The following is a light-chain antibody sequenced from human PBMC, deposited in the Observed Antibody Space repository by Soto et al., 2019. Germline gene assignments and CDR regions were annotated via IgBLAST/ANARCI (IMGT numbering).Light chain of an antibody. V-gene: IGKV3-15*01. CDR2: GAS. CDR1: QSVSSN. CDR3: QQYNNWPPIP. J-gene: IGKJ5*01. Sequence: EIVMTQSPATLSVSPGERDTLSCRASQSVSSNLAWYQQKPGQAPRLLIYGASTRATGIPARFSGSGSGTEFTLTISSLQSEDFAVYYCQQYNNWPPIPFGQGTRLEIK.